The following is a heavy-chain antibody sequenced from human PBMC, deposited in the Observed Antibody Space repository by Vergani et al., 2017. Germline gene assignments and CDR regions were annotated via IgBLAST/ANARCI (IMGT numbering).Heavy chain of an antibody. J-gene: IGHJ6*02. Sequence: QVQLQESGPGLVKPSETLSLTFTVSGGSLSSYYWSWIRQPPGKGLEWIGYIYYSGSTNYNPSLKSRVTISVDTSKNQFSLKLSSVTAADTAVYYCARDRANYEFWSGPEYYYYGMDVWGQGTTVTVSS. D-gene: IGHD3-3*01. V-gene: IGHV4-59*01. CDR3: ARDRANYEFWSGPEYYYYGMDV. CDR1: GGSLSSYY. CDR2: IYYSGST.